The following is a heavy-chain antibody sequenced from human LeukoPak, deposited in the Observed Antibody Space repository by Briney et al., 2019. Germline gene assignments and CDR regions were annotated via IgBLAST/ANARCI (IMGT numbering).Heavy chain of an antibody. J-gene: IGHJ4*02. CDR2: IYYSGST. CDR1: GGSISSYY. CDR3: ARDGWPQYYFDY. D-gene: IGHD2-15*01. Sequence: SETLSLTCTVSGGSISSYYWSWIRQPPGKGLEWIGYIYYSGSTNYNPSLKSRVTISVDTSKNQFSLKLSSVTAADTAVYYCARDGWPQYYFDYWGQGTLVTVSS. V-gene: IGHV4-59*01.